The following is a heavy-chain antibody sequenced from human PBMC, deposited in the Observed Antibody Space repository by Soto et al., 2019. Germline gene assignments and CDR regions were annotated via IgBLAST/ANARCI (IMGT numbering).Heavy chain of an antibody. D-gene: IGHD1-26*01. Sequence: QVKLVQSGAEVKKPGASVKVSCTASGHTFTASYIHWVRQVPGQGLEWMGWINPDSGGTKSAQKFQDCVTKTRDTSISTAYMDLSRLTSDDTAIYYCATSRGHKWTSLDYWGQGSLVTVAS. J-gene: IGHJ4*02. V-gene: IGHV1-2*04. CDR3: ATSRGHKWTSLDY. CDR2: INPDSGGT. CDR1: GHTFTASY.